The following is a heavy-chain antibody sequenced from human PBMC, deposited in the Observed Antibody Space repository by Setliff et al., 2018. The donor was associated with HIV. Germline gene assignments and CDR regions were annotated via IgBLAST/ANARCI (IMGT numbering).Heavy chain of an antibody. CDR3: AIVKPYYDFWSGSHIGGYFQH. J-gene: IGHJ1*01. CDR2: IIPNSGGT. D-gene: IGHD3-3*01. CDR1: GYTFTAYY. Sequence: ASVKVSCKASGYTFTAYYMHWARQAPGQGLEWMGRIIPNSGGTIYAQKFQGRVTMTEDTSTDTAYMELSSLRSEDTAMYYCAIVKPYYDFWSGSHIGGYFQHWGQGTLVTVSS. V-gene: IGHV1-2*06.